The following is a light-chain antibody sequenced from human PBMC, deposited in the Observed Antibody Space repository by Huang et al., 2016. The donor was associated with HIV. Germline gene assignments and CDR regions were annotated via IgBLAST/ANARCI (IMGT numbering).Light chain of an antibody. Sequence: IQLTQSPSSLSASVGDRVTITCRASQGISSYLAGYQQKPGKAPKLLIYAASTLQSGVPSRFSGSGSGTEFTLTISSLQPEDFATYHCQQLNSYPPTFGQGTKVEIK. CDR3: QQLNSYPPT. V-gene: IGKV1-9*01. CDR1: QGISSY. CDR2: AAS. J-gene: IGKJ1*01.